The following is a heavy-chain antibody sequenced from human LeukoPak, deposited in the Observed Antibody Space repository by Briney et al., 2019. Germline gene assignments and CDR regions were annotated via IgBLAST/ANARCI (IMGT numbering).Heavy chain of an antibody. V-gene: IGHV3-7*01. CDR1: GFTFSNAW. CDR3: ARGYSSSWYRKYYFDY. D-gene: IGHD6-13*01. CDR2: IKQDGSEK. J-gene: IGHJ4*02. Sequence: GGSLRLSCAASGFTFSNAWMSWVRQAPGKGLEWVANIKQDGSEKYYVDSVKGRFTISRDNAKNSLYLQMNSLRAEDTAVYYCARGYSSSWYRKYYFDYWGQGTLVTVSS.